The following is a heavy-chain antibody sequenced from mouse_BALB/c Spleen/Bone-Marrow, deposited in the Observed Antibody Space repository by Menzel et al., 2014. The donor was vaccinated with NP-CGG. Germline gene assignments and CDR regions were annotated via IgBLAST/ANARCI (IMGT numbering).Heavy chain of an antibody. D-gene: IGHD2-4*01. CDR2: IRAGGST. Sequence: QVQLQQSGPGLVAPSQSLSITCTVSGFSLTTYGVHWVSQPPGKGLEWLGVIRAGGSTKYNTALMSSMSISKENYKSKVFLKVSSLQTVASAMYYCASAHVDYVLFDSGGQGTSLPVSS. CDR1: GFSLTTYG. J-gene: IGHJ2*02. V-gene: IGHV2-9*02. CDR3: ASAHVDYVLFDS.